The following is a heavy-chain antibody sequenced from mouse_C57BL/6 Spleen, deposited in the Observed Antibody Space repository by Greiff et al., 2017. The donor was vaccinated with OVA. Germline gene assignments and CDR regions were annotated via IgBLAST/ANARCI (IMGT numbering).Heavy chain of an antibody. V-gene: IGHV1-26*01. J-gene: IGHJ1*03. CDR2: INPNNGGT. Sequence: EVQLQQSGPELVKPGASVKISCKASGYTFTDYYMNWVKQSHGKSLEWIGDINPNNGGTSYNQKFKGKATLTVDKSSSTAYMELRSLTSEDSAVYYCARGGVPLPNRGYFDVWGTGTTVTVSS. D-gene: IGHD5-5*01. CDR1: GYTFTDYY. CDR3: ARGGVPLPNRGYFDV.